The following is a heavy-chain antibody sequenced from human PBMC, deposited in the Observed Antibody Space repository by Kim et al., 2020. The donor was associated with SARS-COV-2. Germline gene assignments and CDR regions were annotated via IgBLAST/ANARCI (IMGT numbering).Heavy chain of an antibody. CDR3: ARHEGDYDSSGYYFYYYGMDV. J-gene: IGHJ6*02. V-gene: IGHV5-10-1*01. D-gene: IGHD3-22*01. CDR2: IDPTDSYT. Sequence: GESLKISCKGSGYSFTSYWINWVRQMPGKGLEWMGRIDPTDSYTNYSPSFQGHVTISTDKSINTAYLQRSSLKASDTAMYYCARHEGDYDSSGYYFYYYGMDVWGQGTAVTVSS. CDR1: GYSFTSYW.